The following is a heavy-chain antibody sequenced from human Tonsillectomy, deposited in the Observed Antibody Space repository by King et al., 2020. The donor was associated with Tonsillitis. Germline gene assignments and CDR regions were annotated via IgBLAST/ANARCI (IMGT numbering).Heavy chain of an antibody. D-gene: IGHD6-13*01. CDR1: GFTFSDYW. J-gene: IGHJ4*02. V-gene: IGHV3-74*02. Sequence: VQLVQSGGDLVQPGGSLRLSCAASGFTFSDYWMHWVRLVPGKGLVWVARINEDETITNYPEAVKGRFTISRDNAKNTLYLQMNSLRAEDTALYFCTRSNSGWYLDYWGQGTQVTVSS. CDR3: TRSNSGWYLDY. CDR2: INEDETIT.